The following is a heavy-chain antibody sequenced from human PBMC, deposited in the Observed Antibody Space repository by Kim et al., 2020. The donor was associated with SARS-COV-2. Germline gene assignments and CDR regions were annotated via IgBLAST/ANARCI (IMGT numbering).Heavy chain of an antibody. Sequence: GGSLRLSCAASGFTFSSYAMHWVRQAPGKGLEWVAVISYDGSNKYYVDSVKGRFTISRDNSKNTLYLQMNSLRAEDTAVYYCARDRGVVTPFGYYYYGMDVWGQGTTVTASS. V-gene: IGHV3-30*04. CDR2: ISYDGSNK. J-gene: IGHJ6*02. CDR1: GFTFSSYA. CDR3: ARDRGVVTPFGYYYYGMDV. D-gene: IGHD2-21*02.